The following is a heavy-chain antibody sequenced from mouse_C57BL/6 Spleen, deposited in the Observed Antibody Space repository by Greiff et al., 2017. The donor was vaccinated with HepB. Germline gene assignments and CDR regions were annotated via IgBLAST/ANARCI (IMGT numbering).Heavy chain of an antibody. J-gene: IGHJ4*01. V-gene: IGHV1-81*01. D-gene: IGHD1-1*01. CDR1: GYTFTSYG. CDR3: ARWVFITTVVNAMDY. Sequence: QVQLQQSGAELARPGASVKLSCKASGYTFTSYGISWVKQRTGQGLEWIGEIYPRSGNTYYNEKFKGKATLTADKSSSTAYMELRSLTSEDSAVYFCARWVFITTVVNAMDYWGQGTSVTVSS. CDR2: IYPRSGNT.